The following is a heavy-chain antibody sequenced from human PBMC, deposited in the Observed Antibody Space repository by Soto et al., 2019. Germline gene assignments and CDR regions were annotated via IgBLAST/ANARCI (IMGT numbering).Heavy chain of an antibody. CDR1: GGSVSSGDYY. J-gene: IGHJ4*02. CDR2: IYYSGNT. Sequence: TLSLTCTVSGGSVSSGDYYWNWIRQPPGKGLEWIGYIYYSGNTYYNPSLKSRVTISIATSKNQISLKLSSVTAADTAVYYCARGRAYRCSSSDYCGKLTMGTVSS. CDR3: ARGRAYRCSSSDY. D-gene: IGHD6-6*01. V-gene: IGHV4-30-4*01.